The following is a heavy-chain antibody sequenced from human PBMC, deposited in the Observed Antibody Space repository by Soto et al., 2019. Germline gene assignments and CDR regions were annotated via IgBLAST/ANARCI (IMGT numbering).Heavy chain of an antibody. CDR1: GFTFSSYD. Sequence: EVQLVESGGGLVQPGGSLRLSCAASGFTFSSYDMHWVRQATGKGLEWVSAIGTAGDTYYPGSVKGRFTISRENAKNSXYLQMNSLRAGDTAVYYCARDRTYYYGSGSYGMDVWGQGTTVTVSS. D-gene: IGHD3-10*01. J-gene: IGHJ6*02. CDR2: IGTAGDT. V-gene: IGHV3-13*04. CDR3: ARDRTYYYGSGSYGMDV.